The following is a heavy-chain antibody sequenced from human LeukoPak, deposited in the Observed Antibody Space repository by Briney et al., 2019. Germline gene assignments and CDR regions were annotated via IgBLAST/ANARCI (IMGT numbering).Heavy chain of an antibody. J-gene: IGHJ4*02. CDR1: GFTFSSYA. CDR2: ISYDGSNK. V-gene: IGHV3-30-3*01. D-gene: IGHD3-16*02. Sequence: GGSLRLSCAASGFTFSSYAMHWVRQAPGKGLEWVAVISYDGSNKYYADSVKGRFTISRDNSKNTLYLQMNSLRAEDTAVYFCARVSRTGDYVWGSYRYIPPPLDYWGQGTLVTVSS. CDR3: ARVSRTGDYVWGSYRYIPPPLDY.